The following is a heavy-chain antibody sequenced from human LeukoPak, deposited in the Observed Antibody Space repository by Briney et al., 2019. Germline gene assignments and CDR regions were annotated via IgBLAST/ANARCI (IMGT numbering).Heavy chain of an antibody. D-gene: IGHD6-19*01. CDR2: IYYSGST. CDR1: GGSFSGYY. CDR3: ARDTLSGWPDYYYYGMDV. V-gene: IGHV4-59*01. J-gene: IGHJ6*02. Sequence: PSETLSLTCAVYGGSFSGYYWSWIRQPPGKGLEWIGYIYYSGSTNYNPSLKSRVTISVDTSKNQFSLKLSSVTAADTAVYYCARDTLSGWPDYYYYGMDVWGQGTTVTVSS.